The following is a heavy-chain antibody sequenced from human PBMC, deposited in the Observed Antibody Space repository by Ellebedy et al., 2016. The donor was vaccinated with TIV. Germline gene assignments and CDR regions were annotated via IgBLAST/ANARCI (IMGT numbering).Heavy chain of an antibody. J-gene: IGHJ4*02. CDR2: IVSNGDST. Sequence: PGGSLRLSCSASGFTFSSYAMHWVRQAPGKGLEYISAIVSNGDSTYYANSVKGRFIISRDNSKNTLYLQMSSLRLEEPAVYYCVKAWGDWGQGTLVTVSS. CDR1: GFTFSSYA. V-gene: IGHV3-64D*06. CDR3: VKAWGD. D-gene: IGHD3-16*01.